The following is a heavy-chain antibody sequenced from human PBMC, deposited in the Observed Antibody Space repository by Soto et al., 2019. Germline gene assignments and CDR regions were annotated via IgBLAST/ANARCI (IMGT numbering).Heavy chain of an antibody. CDR1: EFTFSSYS. CDR3: ASGHDFWSGLGVLFDY. CDR2: ITSTGSTI. J-gene: IGHJ4*02. D-gene: IGHD3-3*01. Sequence: GGSLRLSCAASEFTFSSYSMNWVRQAPGKGLEWVSYITSTGSTIYYADSVKGRFTISRDNAKNSLYLQMNSLRDEDTAVYYCASGHDFWSGLGVLFDYWGQGTLVTVSS. V-gene: IGHV3-48*02.